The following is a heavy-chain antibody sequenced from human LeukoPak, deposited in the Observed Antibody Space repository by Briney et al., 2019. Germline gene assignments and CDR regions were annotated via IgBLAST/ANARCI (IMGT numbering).Heavy chain of an antibody. CDR3: ARDSQEGGYFDY. Sequence: SETLSLTCTVPGGSVSSGSYYWSWIRQPPGKGLEWIGYIYYSGSTNYNPSLKSRVTISVDTSKNQFSLKLSSVTAADTAVYCCARDSQEGGYFDYWGQGTLVTVSS. CDR1: GGSVSSGSYY. D-gene: IGHD3-16*01. V-gene: IGHV4-61*01. CDR2: IYYSGST. J-gene: IGHJ4*02.